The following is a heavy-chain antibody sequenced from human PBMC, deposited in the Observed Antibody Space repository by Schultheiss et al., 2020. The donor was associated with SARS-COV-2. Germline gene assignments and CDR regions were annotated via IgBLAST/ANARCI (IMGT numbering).Heavy chain of an antibody. CDR2: IYPGDSDT. D-gene: IGHD5-18*01. CDR3: ARQLGYSYGAFDY. Sequence: GGSLRLSCKGSGYSFTSYWISWVRQMPGKGLEWMGIIYPGDSDTRYSPSFQGQVTISADKSISTAYLQWSSLKASDTAMYYCARQLGYSYGAFDYWGQGTLVTVSS. J-gene: IGHJ4*02. V-gene: IGHV5-51*01. CDR1: GYSFTSYW.